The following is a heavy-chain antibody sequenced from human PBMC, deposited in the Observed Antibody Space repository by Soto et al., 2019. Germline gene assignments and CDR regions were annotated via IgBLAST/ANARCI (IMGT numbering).Heavy chain of an antibody. Sequence: SETLSLTCSVSGGSVSDKTYYGSWIRQPPGKRLEWIRYVYYSGTTNYNPSLKSRVTISVDLSKNRFSLRLSSVTTADTALYYCARTTAVPNTLRSRYFFDYWGQGTLVTVSS. CDR2: VYYSGTT. J-gene: IGHJ4*02. V-gene: IGHV4-61*01. CDR3: ARTTAVPNTLRSRYFFDY. D-gene: IGHD4-17*01. CDR1: GGSVSDKTYY.